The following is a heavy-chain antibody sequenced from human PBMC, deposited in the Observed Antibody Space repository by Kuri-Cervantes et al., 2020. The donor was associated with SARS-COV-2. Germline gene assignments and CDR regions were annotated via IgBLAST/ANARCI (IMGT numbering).Heavy chain of an antibody. D-gene: IGHD3-3*01. J-gene: IGHJ6*02. V-gene: IGHV3-7*05. CDR2: IRQDGSEK. CDR3: ARSGPSFFGVVIPYYYYGMDV. Sequence: GESLKISCAASGFTFSSYWMSWVRQAPGKGLEWVANIRQDGSEKYYVDSVKGRFTISRDNAKNSLYLQMNSLRAEDTAVYYCARSGPSFFGVVIPYYYYGMDVWGQGTTVTVSS. CDR1: GFTFSSYW.